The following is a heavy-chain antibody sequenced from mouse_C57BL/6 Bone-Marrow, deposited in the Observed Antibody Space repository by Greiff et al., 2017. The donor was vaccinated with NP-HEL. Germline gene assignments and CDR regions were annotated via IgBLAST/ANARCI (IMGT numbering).Heavy chain of an antibody. V-gene: IGHV1-39*01. CDR2: ISHNYGTT. D-gene: IGHD2-5*01. CDR1: GYSFTDYN. CDR3: AKRGYSNYSWFSY. J-gene: IGHJ3*01. Sequence: VQLQQSGPELVKPGASVKISCKASGYSFTDYNMNWVKQSKGKSLEWIGVISHNYGTTNYKQKLKGKATLTVDQTSSTAYMQLNSLTSEDSAVYCCAKRGYSNYSWFSYWGKGTLVTVSA.